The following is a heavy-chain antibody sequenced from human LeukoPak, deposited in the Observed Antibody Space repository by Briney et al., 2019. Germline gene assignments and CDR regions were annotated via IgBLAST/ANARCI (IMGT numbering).Heavy chain of an antibody. CDR1: GFTFSSYD. V-gene: IGHV3-21*01. CDR3: ARAPYSTGRGYYFDY. J-gene: IGHJ4*02. D-gene: IGHD2-8*02. Sequence: GGSLRLSCAASGFTFSSYDMNWVRQAPGKGLEWVSSITTSSTYIYYADSVRGRFTISRDNAKNTLYLQMNSLRAEDTAVYYCARAPYSTGRGYYFDYWGQGTLVTVSS. CDR2: ITTSSTYI.